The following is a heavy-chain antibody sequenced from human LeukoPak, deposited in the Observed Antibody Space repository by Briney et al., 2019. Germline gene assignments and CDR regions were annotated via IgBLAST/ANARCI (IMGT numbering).Heavy chain of an antibody. J-gene: IGHJ4*01. CDR3: ARDHGDYRFDY. V-gene: IGHV3-21*01. CDR1: GFTFSSYS. CDR2: ISSSSSYI. Sequence: GGSLRLSCAASGFTFSSYSMNWVRQAPGKGLEWVSSISSSSSYIYYADSVKGRFTISRDNAKDSLYLQMNSLRAEDTAVYYCARDHGDYRFDYWGHGTLVTVSS. D-gene: IGHD4-17*01.